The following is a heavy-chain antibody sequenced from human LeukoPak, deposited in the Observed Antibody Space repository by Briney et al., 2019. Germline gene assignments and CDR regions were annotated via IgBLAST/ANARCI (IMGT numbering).Heavy chain of an antibody. V-gene: IGHV5-51*01. D-gene: IGHD1-26*01. CDR1: GYSFTSYW. CDR2: IYPGDSDT. CDR3: ARSRYSGSYYYYYYMDV. Sequence: PGESLKISCKGSGYSFTSYWNGWVRQMPGKGLEGRGIIYPGDSDTRYSPSFQGQVTISADKSISTAYLQWSSLKASDTAMYYCARSRYSGSYYYYYYMDVWGKGTTVTVSS. J-gene: IGHJ6*03.